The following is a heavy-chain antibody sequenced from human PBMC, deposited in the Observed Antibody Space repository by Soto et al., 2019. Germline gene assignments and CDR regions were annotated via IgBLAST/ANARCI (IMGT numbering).Heavy chain of an antibody. CDR3: ARGDSQVSSVFDY. D-gene: IGHD3-16*01. CDR1: GGPFPNGGYY. CDR2: THYSGDT. J-gene: IGHJ4*02. V-gene: IGHV4-31*03. Sequence: PSETLSLTCTVSGGPFPNGGYYWSWIRQEPVKGLEWIGYTHYSGDTSYNPSLRSRVTISTDTSKTQFSLRLRSVTSADTAVYYCARGDSQVSSVFDYWGQGMLVTVSS.